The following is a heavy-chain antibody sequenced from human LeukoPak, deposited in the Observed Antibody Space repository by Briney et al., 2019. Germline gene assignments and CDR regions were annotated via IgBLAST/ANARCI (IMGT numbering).Heavy chain of an antibody. Sequence: SETLSLTCTVSGGSISSYYWSWIRQPPGKGLEWIGYIYYSGSTNYNPSLKSRVTISVDTSKNQFSLKLSSVTAADTAVYYCARRGNMVRGVIGFDYWGQGTLVTVSS. D-gene: IGHD3-10*01. J-gene: IGHJ4*02. CDR2: IYYSGST. CDR3: ARRGNMVRGVIGFDY. CDR1: GGSISSYY. V-gene: IGHV4-59*12.